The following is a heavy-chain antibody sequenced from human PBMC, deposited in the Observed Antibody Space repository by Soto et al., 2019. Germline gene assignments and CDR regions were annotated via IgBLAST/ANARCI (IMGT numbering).Heavy chain of an antibody. V-gene: IGHV1-8*01. D-gene: IGHD6-6*01. Sequence: ASVKVSCKASGYTFTSYDINWVRQATGQGLEWMGWMNPNSGNTGYAQKFQGRVTMTRNTSISTAYMGLSSLRSEDTAVYYCARGQIVAARRWLGFDNNWFDPWGQGTLVTVSS. CDR3: ARGQIVAARRWLGFDNNWFDP. CDR1: GYTFTSYD. J-gene: IGHJ5*02. CDR2: MNPNSGNT.